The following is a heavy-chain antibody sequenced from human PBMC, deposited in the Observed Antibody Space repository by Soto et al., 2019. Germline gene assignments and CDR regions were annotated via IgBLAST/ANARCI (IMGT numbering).Heavy chain of an antibody. D-gene: IGHD3-16*01. CDR2: VSATAGTT. V-gene: IGHV3-23*01. J-gene: IGHJ4*02. CDR1: GFTFSNYA. Sequence: PGGSLRLSCAASGFTFSNYAMSWVRQAPGKGLEWVSLVSATAGTTYYTESVKGRFTISRDNSRNTVYLQMNSLRADDTAVYYRTKDRLAGGFDYWGQGTLVTVSS. CDR3: TKDRLAGGFDY.